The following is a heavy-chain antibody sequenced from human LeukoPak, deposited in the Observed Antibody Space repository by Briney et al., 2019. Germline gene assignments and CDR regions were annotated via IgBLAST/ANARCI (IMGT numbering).Heavy chain of an antibody. V-gene: IGHV3-7*01. D-gene: IGHD2-2*01. J-gene: IGHJ3*02. CDR2: IKQDGSEK. CDR3: ARDVRSTSQYDVFDI. Sequence: PGGSLRLSCAVSGFAFSTEWMTWVRQAPGKGLEWMANIKQDGSEKYYVDSVKGRFTISRDNAKNSLYLQMNSLRGEDTALYYCARDVRSTSQYDVFDIWGQGTMVTVSS. CDR1: GFAFSTEW.